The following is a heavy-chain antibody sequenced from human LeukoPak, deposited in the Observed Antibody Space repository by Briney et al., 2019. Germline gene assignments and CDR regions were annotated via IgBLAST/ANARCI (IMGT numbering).Heavy chain of an antibody. CDR2: IKSKTDGGTT. Sequence: NTGGSLRLSCAASGFTFSNAWMRWVRQAPGKGLEWVGRIKSKTDGGTTDYAAPVKGRFTISRDDSKNTLYLQMNSLKTEDTAVYYCTTGTTGYYFDYWGQGTLVTVSS. CDR3: TTGTTGYYFDY. J-gene: IGHJ4*02. CDR1: GFTFSNAW. V-gene: IGHV3-15*01. D-gene: IGHD1-1*01.